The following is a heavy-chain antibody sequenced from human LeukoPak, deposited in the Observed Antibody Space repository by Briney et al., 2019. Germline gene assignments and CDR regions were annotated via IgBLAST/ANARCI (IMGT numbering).Heavy chain of an antibody. CDR3: ARDSSEYDILTGYLDY. CDR2: ISSSSTYI. V-gene: IGHV3-21*01. J-gene: IGHJ4*02. D-gene: IGHD3-9*01. CDR1: GFTFSSYS. Sequence: GGSLRLSCAASGFTFSSYSMFWVRQAPGKGLEWVSSISSSSTYIYYADSVKGRFTISRDNAKNSLYLQMNSLRAEDTAVYYCARDSSEYDILTGYLDYWGQGTLGTVSS.